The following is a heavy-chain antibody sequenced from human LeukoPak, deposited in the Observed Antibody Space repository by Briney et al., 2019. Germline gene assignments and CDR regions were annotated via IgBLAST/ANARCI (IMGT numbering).Heavy chain of an antibody. V-gene: IGHV3-74*01. CDR2: INRDGSRT. CDR1: GFTFSTSW. J-gene: IGHJ4*02. D-gene: IGHD6-19*01. Sequence: GGSLRLSCAASGFTFSTSWMHWVRQAPGKGLVWVSHINRDGSRTTYADSVKGRFTISRDNAKNTVYLQMNSLRAEDTALYFCVRSLAGTDDYWGQGTLVTVSS. CDR3: VRSLAGTDDY.